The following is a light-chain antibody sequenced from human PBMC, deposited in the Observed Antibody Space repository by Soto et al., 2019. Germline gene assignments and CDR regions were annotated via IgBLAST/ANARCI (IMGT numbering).Light chain of an antibody. V-gene: IGKV3-20*01. CDR3: QQYGSLIT. CDR1: QSVSSRY. CDR2: GAS. Sequence: VLTPSPGTPAWSPGERATLSCRASQSVSSRYLAWYQQKPGQAPRLLIYGASSRATGIPDRFSGSGSGTDFTLTISRLQTDDFATYYCQQYGSLITFGQGTRLEIK. J-gene: IGKJ5*01.